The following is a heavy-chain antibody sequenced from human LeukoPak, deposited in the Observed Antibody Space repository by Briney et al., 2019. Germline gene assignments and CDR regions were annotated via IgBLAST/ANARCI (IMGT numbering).Heavy chain of an antibody. Sequence: ASVKVSSKASGYTFTSYDINWVRQATGQGLEWMGWMNLNSGNTGYAQKFQGRVTMTRNTSISTAYMELSSLRSEDTAVYNCARGIVVVPAAYYYYYGMDVWGQGTTVTVSS. CDR2: MNLNSGNT. V-gene: IGHV1-8*01. D-gene: IGHD2-2*01. CDR1: GYTFTSYD. J-gene: IGHJ6*02. CDR3: ARGIVVVPAAYYYYYGMDV.